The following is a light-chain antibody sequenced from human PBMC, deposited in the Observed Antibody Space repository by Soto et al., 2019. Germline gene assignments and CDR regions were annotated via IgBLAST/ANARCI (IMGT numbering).Light chain of an antibody. Sequence: NFMLTQPHSVSESPGKTVTISCTRSSGSIASNYVQWYQQRPGSAPTTVIYGNNQRPSGVPDRFSGSIDSSSNSASLTISGLKTEDEADYYCQSYDSSDPCVFGGGTQLTVL. V-gene: IGLV6-57*04. J-gene: IGLJ2*01. CDR2: GNN. CDR3: QSYDSSDPCV. CDR1: SGSIASNY.